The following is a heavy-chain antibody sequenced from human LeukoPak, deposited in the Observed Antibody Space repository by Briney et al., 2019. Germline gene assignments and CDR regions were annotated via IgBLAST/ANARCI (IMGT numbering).Heavy chain of an antibody. CDR3: ARDLSSYYYDTSGYYSDY. CDR1: GYTFTSYG. J-gene: IGHJ4*02. CDR2: VSAFNGHT. V-gene: IGHV1-18*01. Sequence: GASVKVSCKASGYTFTSYGISWVRQAPGQGLEWMAWVSAFNGHTNFAQKFQGRVTMTTDTSTSTAYLELRSLRSDDTAVCYCARDLSSYYYDTSGYYSDYWGQGTLVTVSS. D-gene: IGHD3-22*01.